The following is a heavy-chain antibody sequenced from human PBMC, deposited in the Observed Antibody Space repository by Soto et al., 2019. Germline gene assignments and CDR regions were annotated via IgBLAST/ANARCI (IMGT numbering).Heavy chain of an antibody. CDR1: GGSFSGYY. V-gene: IGHV4-34*01. D-gene: IGHD2-15*01. Sequence: PSETLSLTCAVYGGSFSGYYWSWIRQPPGKWLEWIGEINHSGSTNYNPSLKSRVTISVDTSKNQFSLKLSSVTAADTAVYYCARMAGYCSGGSCYHYYGMDVWGQGTTVT. CDR3: ARMAGYCSGGSCYHYYGMDV. J-gene: IGHJ6*02. CDR2: INHSGST.